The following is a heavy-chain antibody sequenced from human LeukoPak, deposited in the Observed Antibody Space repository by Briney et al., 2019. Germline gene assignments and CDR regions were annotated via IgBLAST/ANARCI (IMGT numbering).Heavy chain of an antibody. V-gene: IGHV1-69*06. CDR1: GGTFSSYA. Sequence: ASVKVSCKASGGTFSSYAISWVRQAPGQGVEWMGGIIPIFGTANYAQKFQGRVTITADKSTSTAYMELSSLRSEDTAVYYCARGYYGDYGAADAFDIWGQGTMVTVSS. D-gene: IGHD4-17*01. J-gene: IGHJ3*02. CDR3: ARGYYGDYGAADAFDI. CDR2: IIPIFGTA.